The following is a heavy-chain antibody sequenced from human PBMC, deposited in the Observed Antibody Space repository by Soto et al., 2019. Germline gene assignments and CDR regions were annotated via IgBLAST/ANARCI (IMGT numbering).Heavy chain of an antibody. CDR3: ARYYYGSGSYYNADLTGFDP. CDR1: GGSISSYY. V-gene: IGHV4-59*01. D-gene: IGHD3-10*01. CDR2: IYYSGST. J-gene: IGHJ5*02. Sequence: SETVSLTCTVSGGSISSYYWSWIRQPPGKGLEWIGYIYYSGSTNYNPSLKSRVTISVDTSKNQFSLKLSSVTAADTAVYYCARYYYGSGSYYNADLTGFDPWGQGTLVTVSS.